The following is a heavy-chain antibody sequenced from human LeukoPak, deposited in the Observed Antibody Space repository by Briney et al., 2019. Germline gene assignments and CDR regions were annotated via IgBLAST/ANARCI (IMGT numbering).Heavy chain of an antibody. CDR1: GFTLNDHY. D-gene: IGHD1-26*01. Sequence: GGSLRLSCEVSGFTLNDHYIDWVRQAPGKGLEWVGRSRNKANSYTTEYAASVKGRFTISRDDSKNSVFLQMNSLKTEDTAVYYCTRLGLGTTKDFDQWGQGTLVTVSS. J-gene: IGHJ4*02. CDR3: TRLGLGTTKDFDQ. V-gene: IGHV3-72*01. CDR2: SRNKANSYTT.